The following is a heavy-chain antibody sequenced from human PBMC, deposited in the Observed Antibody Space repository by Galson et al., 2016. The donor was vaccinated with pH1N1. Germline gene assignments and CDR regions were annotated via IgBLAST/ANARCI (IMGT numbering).Heavy chain of an antibody. D-gene: IGHD1-14*01. Sequence: SCKASGGPLSSYATGWVRQAPGQGPEWVGGIMPIFGTTKYEQKFQGRVTITADEMSGSAYMELSGLTSMDTAVYYCVRSTGYNKVNGPFDVWGQGTLVIVSS. J-gene: IGHJ3*01. CDR1: GGPLSSYA. V-gene: IGHV1-69*01. CDR2: IMPIFGTT. CDR3: VRSTGYNKVNGPFDV.